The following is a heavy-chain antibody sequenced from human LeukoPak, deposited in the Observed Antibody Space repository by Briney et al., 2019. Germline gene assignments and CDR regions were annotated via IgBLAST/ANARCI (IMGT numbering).Heavy chain of an antibody. J-gene: IGHJ4*02. D-gene: IGHD1-26*01. V-gene: IGHV3-21*06. CDR1: GFTFSDYN. CDR2: ISTPGNYI. CDR3: ARDRIVGALDY. Sequence: IPGGSLRLSCAASGFTFSDYNMTWVRQAPGKGLEWVSSISTPGNYIYYVDSVKGRFTISRDSATNSLFLQMNSLRAEDTAVYYCARDRIVGALDYWGQGTLATVSS.